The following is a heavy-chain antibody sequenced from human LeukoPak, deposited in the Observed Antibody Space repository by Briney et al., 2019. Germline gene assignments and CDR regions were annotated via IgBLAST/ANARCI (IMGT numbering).Heavy chain of an antibody. J-gene: IGHJ4*02. Sequence: PGGSLRLSCAASRFTFSSYWMSWVRQAPGKGLEWVANIKQDGSEKYYVDSVKGRFTISRDNAKNSLYLQMNSLRAEDTAVYYCARDQIEEYGGNSGGFDYWGQGTLVTVSS. D-gene: IGHD4-23*01. CDR3: ARDQIEEYGGNSGGFDY. V-gene: IGHV3-7*01. CDR1: RFTFSSYW. CDR2: IKQDGSEK.